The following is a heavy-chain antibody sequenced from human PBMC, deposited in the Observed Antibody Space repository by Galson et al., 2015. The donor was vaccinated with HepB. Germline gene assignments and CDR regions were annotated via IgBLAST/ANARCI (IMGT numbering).Heavy chain of an antibody. CDR2: IKQDGSEK. CDR1: GFTFSSYW. V-gene: IGHV3-7*01. D-gene: IGHD4-17*01. CDR3: ARVARYGDYEAWAFDI. J-gene: IGHJ3*02. Sequence: SLRLSCAASGFTFSSYWMSWVRQAPGKGLEWVANIKQDGSEKYYVDSVKGRFTISRDNAKNSLYLQMNSLRAEDTAVYYCARVARYGDYEAWAFDIWGPGTMVTVSS.